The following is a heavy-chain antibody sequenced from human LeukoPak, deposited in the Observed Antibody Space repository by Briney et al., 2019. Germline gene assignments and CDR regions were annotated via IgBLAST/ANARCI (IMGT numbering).Heavy chain of an antibody. CDR3: AKDLTYSSGWFGGNDAFDI. CDR2: ISGSSSTI. V-gene: IGHV3-48*01. D-gene: IGHD6-19*01. J-gene: IGHJ3*02. Sequence: PGGSLRLSCAASGFTFSNYNMNWVRQAPGKELEWVSYISGSSSTIYYADSVKGRFTISRDNSKNTLYLQMNSLRAEDTAVYYCAKDLTYSSGWFGGNDAFDIWGQGTMVTVSS. CDR1: GFTFSNYN.